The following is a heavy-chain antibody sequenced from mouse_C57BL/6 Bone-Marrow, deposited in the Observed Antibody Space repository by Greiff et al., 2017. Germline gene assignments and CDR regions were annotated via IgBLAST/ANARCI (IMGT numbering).Heavy chain of an antibody. D-gene: IGHD2-3*01. CDR1: GYTFTSSG. V-gene: IGHV1-81*01. CDR2: IYPRSGNT. Sequence: QVQLQQSGAELARPGASVKLSCKASGYTFTSSGISWVKQRTGQGLEWIGEIYPRSGNTYYNEKFKGKATLTADQSSSTAYMELRSLTSEDSAVYFCASCDGDYYAMDYWGQGTSVTVSS. CDR3: ASCDGDYYAMDY. J-gene: IGHJ4*01.